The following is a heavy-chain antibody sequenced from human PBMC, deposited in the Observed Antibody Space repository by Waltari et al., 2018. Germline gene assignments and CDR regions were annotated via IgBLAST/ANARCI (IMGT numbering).Heavy chain of an antibody. D-gene: IGHD6-13*01. CDR3: AKVWSSSWYSDY. Sequence: VQLLESGGGLVQPGGSLRLSCAASGFTFSSYAMSWVRQAPGKGLEWVSAISGSGGSTYYADSVKGRYTISRDNSKNTLYLQMNSLRAEDTAVYYCAKVWSSSWYSDYWGQGTLVTVSS. CDR2: ISGSGGST. J-gene: IGHJ4*02. V-gene: IGHV3-23*01. CDR1: GFTFSSYA.